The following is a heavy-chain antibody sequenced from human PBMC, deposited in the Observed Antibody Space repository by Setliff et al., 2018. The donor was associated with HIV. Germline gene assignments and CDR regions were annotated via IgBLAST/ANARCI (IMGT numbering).Heavy chain of an antibody. V-gene: IGHV3-74*01. CDR2: INSDGSYT. CDR3: ARFDDSNGFDY. CDR1: GGSISSSNW. Sequence: LTCAVSGGSISSSNWWSWVRQPPGKGLEWVSRINSDGSYTSYAESVKGRFTISRDNAKNTLFLQMNSLRAEDTAVYYCARFDDSNGFDYWGQGTLVTVSS. D-gene: IGHD3-22*01. J-gene: IGHJ4*02.